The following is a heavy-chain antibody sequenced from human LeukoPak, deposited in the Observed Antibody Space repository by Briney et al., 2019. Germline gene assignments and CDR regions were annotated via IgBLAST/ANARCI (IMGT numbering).Heavy chain of an antibody. D-gene: IGHD4-17*01. V-gene: IGHV3-74*01. J-gene: IGHJ4*02. CDR1: GFTFSSYW. CDR3: VRIATVTTPDY. CDR2: INPDGTTT. Sequence: GGSLRLSCAASGFTFSSYWMHWVRQPLGKGLVWVSRINPDGTTTNYADSVKGRFTISRDNAKNTLYLQMNSLTVEDTALYYCVRIATVTTPDYWGQATLVTVSS.